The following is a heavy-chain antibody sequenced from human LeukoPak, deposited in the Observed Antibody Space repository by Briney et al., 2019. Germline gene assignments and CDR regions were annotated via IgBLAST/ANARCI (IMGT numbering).Heavy chain of an antibody. CDR2: ISSSSSYI. CDR1: GFTFSSHS. Sequence: PGGSLRLSCAASGFTFSSHSMNWVRQAPGKGLEWVSSISSSSSYIYYADSVKGRFTISRDNAKNSLYLQMNSLRAEDTAVYYCARDRKTGGFDPWGQGTLVTVSS. V-gene: IGHV3-21*01. CDR3: ARDRKTGGFDP. D-gene: IGHD7-27*01. J-gene: IGHJ5*02.